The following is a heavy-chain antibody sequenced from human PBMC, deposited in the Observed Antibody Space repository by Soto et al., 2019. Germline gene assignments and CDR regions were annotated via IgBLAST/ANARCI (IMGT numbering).Heavy chain of an antibody. CDR1: GGSVSSGSYY. CDR2: IYYSGST. D-gene: IGHD6-13*01. Sequence: SETLSLTCTVSGGSVSSGSYYWSWIRQPPGKGLEWIGYIYYSGSTNYNPSLKSRVTISVDTSKNQFSLKLSSVTAADTAVYYCAINVPPYSSSWAEAFDIWGQGTMVTVSS. J-gene: IGHJ3*02. V-gene: IGHV4-61*01. CDR3: AINVPPYSSSWAEAFDI.